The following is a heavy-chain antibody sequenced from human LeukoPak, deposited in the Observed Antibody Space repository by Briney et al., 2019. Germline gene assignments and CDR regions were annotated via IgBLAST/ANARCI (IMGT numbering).Heavy chain of an antibody. D-gene: IGHD4-17*01. CDR2: INHSGST. V-gene: IGHV4-34*01. Sequence: PSETLSLTCAVYGGSFSGYYWSWIRQPPGKGLEWIGGINHSGSTNYNPSLKSRVTISVDTSKNQFSLKLSSVTAADTAVYYCARGNGDHGPYYYYGMDVWGQGTTVTVSS. J-gene: IGHJ6*02. CDR3: ARGNGDHGPYYYYGMDV. CDR1: GGSFSGYY.